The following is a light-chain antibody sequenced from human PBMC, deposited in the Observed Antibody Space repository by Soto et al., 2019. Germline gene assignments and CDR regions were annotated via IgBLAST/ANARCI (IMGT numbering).Light chain of an antibody. Sequence: EIVMTQSPATLSVSPGERATLSCRASQSVSSNLAWYQQKPGQPPSLLIYGASARATGILARFSGSGSGTEFTLTISNLQSEDFAVYYCQHYNNWPFTFGQGTKLEIK. J-gene: IGKJ2*01. CDR1: QSVSSN. CDR3: QHYNNWPFT. V-gene: IGKV3-15*01. CDR2: GAS.